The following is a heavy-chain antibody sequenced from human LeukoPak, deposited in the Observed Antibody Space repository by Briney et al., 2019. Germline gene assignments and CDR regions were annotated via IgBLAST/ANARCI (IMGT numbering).Heavy chain of an antibody. CDR1: GFTFSNYW. J-gene: IGHJ4*02. CDR2: IKQDGSEK. D-gene: IGHD2-2*01. V-gene: IGHV3-7*01. Sequence: GGSLRLSCAASGFTFSNYWMSWVRQAPGKGLERVANIKQDGSEKFYVDSVKGRFTISRDNAKNSLYLQMNSLRAEDTAVYYCARNQLLSRYYFDYWGQGTLVTVSS. CDR3: ARNQLLSRYYFDY.